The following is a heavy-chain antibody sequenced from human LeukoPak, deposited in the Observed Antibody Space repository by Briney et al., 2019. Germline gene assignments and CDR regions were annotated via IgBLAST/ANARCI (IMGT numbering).Heavy chain of an antibody. V-gene: IGHV4-31*03. CDR1: SVSVSDGRYF. D-gene: IGHD2-2*01. CDR2: KWYSGIA. Sequence: PSQTLSLPCNVSSVSVSDGRYFCTSIRQHPGRGVEWICYKWYSGIANNLRALKSRHTMSLVRAKNLFSLQLSSVTAADTTTYYCAAPYCSGISCLDVFNMWGQGTRVTVSS. J-gene: IGHJ3*02. CDR3: AAPYCSGISCLDVFNM.